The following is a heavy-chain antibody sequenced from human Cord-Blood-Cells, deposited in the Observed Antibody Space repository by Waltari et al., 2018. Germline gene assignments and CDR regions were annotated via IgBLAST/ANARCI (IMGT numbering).Heavy chain of an antibody. D-gene: IGHD1-26*01. CDR3: ARGGGSYTNWFDP. CDR1: GYTFTGYY. V-gene: IGHV1-2*02. J-gene: IGHJ5*02. CDR2: INPNSGGT. Sequence: QVQLVQSGAEVKKPGASVKVSCKASGYTFTGYYMHWVRQAPGQGLEWMGWINPNSGGTNYAQKFQGRVTMTRDTSISTAYKELRGLRSEDPAVYYCARGGGSYTNWFDPWGQGTLVTVSS.